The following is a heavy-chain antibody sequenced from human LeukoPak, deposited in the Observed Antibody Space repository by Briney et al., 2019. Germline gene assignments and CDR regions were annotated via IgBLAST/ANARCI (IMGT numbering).Heavy chain of an antibody. CDR1: GFTFSSYE. D-gene: IGHD3-22*01. CDR2: ISSSGSTI. CDR3: ARERLSYYDSSGYYRAGYFDL. Sequence: GGSLRLSCAASGFTFSSYEMNWVRQAPGKGLEWVSYISSSGSTIYYADSVKGRFTISRDNAKNSLYLQMNSLRAEDTAVYYCARERLSYYDSSGYYRAGYFDLWGRGTLVTVSS. J-gene: IGHJ2*01. V-gene: IGHV3-48*03.